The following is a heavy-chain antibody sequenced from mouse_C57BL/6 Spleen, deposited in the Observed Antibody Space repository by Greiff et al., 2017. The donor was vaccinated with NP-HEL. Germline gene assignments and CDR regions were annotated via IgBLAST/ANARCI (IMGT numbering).Heavy chain of an antibody. D-gene: IGHD2-1*01. V-gene: IGHV1-50*01. J-gene: IGHJ2*01. Sequence: QVQLQQPGAELVKPGASVKLSCKASGYTFTSYWMQWVKQRPGQGLEWIGEIDPSDSYTNYNQKFKGKATLTVDTSSSTAYMQLSSLTYEDSAVYYCARGGNYDYFDYWGKGTTLTVAS. CDR3: ARGGNYDYFDY. CDR2: IDPSDSYT. CDR1: GYTFTSYW.